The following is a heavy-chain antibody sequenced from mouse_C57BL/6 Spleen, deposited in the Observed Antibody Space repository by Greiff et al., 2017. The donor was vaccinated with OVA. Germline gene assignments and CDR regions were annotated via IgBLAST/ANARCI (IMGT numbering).Heavy chain of an antibody. D-gene: IGHD2-5*01. CDR3: AREDMSNFGDYAMDY. V-gene: IGHV1-42*01. CDR1: GYSFTGYY. J-gene: IGHJ4*01. CDR2: INPSTGGT. Sequence: EVQLVESGPELVKPGASVKISCKASGYSFTGYYMNWVKQSPEKSLEWIGEINPSTGGTTYNQKFKAKATLTVDKSSSTAYMQLKSLTSEDSAVYYCAREDMSNFGDYAMDYWGQGTSVTVSS.